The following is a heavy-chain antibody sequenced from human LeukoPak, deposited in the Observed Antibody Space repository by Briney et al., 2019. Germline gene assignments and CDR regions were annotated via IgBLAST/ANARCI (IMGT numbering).Heavy chain of an antibody. Sequence: SRSLSLTRTLSIGSICSSSYYSGWVRHPRGNGMEWIGSIYYSGSTYYNPSLKSRVTISVDTSKNQFSLKLSSVTAADTAVYYCARDSITIFGIDVWGKGTTVTVSS. V-gene: IGHV4-39*07. D-gene: IGHD3-3*01. CDR3: ARDSITIFGIDV. CDR1: IGSICSSSYY. J-gene: IGHJ6*04. CDR2: IYYSGST.